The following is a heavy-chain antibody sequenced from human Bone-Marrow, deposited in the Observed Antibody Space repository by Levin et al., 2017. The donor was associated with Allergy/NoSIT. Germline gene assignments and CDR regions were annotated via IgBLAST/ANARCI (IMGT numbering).Heavy chain of an antibody. V-gene: IGHV3-23*01. CDR2: ISGRSENT. CDR1: GFTFSNYA. CDR3: ATVPPTTVGLADD. Sequence: ASVKVSCAASGFTFSNYAMSWVRQAPGKGLEWVSAISGRSENTYYAGSVKGRFTVSRDDSKNTLSLQMNNLRADDTAVYYCATVPPTTVGLADDWGQGTLVTVSS. D-gene: IGHD4-23*01. J-gene: IGHJ4*02.